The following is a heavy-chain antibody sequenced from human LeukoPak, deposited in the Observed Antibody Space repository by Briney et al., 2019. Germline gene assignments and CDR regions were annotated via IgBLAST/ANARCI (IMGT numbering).Heavy chain of an antibody. J-gene: IGHJ6*03. Sequence: SVKVSCMASGGAFSSYAISWVRQAPGQGLEWMGGIIPIFGTANYAQKFQGRVTITTDESTSTAYMELSSLRSEDTAVYYCASSPVVVPAAITYYYYMDVWGKGTTVTVSS. V-gene: IGHV1-69*05. CDR1: GGAFSSYA. CDR2: IIPIFGTA. D-gene: IGHD2-2*01. CDR3: ASSPVVVPAAITYYYYMDV.